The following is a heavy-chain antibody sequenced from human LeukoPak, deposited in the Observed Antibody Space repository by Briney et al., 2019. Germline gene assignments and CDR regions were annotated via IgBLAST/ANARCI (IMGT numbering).Heavy chain of an antibody. J-gene: IGHJ4*02. V-gene: IGHV3-30*04. CDR1: GFTFSSHA. CDR2: ISSDGSTK. Sequence: GGSLRLSCAASGFTFSSHAMHRVRQAPGKGLEWLAIISSDGSTKTYAESVKGRFTISRDSSKNSVYLQLNGLSADDTAVYYCARARACGPSCYIVDYWGQGTLVTVS. D-gene: IGHD2-2*02. CDR3: ARARACGPSCYIVDY.